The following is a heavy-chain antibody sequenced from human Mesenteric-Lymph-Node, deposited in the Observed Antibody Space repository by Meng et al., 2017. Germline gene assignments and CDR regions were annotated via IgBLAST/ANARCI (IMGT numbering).Heavy chain of an antibody. V-gene: IGHV1-69*05. CDR1: GGTFSSYA. J-gene: IGHJ5*02. CDR2: IIPIFGTA. CDR3: ARVYYDFWSGYYDWFDP. Sequence: SVKVSCKASGGTFSSYAISWVRQAPGQGLEWMGGIIPIFGTANYAQKFQGRVTMTRNTSISTAYMELSSLRSEDTAVYYCARVYYDFWSGYYDWFDPWGQGTLVTVSS. D-gene: IGHD3-3*01.